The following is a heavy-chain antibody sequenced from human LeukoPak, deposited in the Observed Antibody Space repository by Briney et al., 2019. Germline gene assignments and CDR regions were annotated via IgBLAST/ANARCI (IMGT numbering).Heavy chain of an antibody. Sequence: GGSLRLSCAASGFTFSGYGMHWVRLAPGKGLEWVAVISYDGSHKYYADSVQGRFTISRDNPRNTVYLQMHSLSGEDTAIYYCAKELSSASYPYYFDFWGQGTLVTVSS. CDR2: ISYDGSHK. CDR3: AKELSSASYPYYFDF. J-gene: IGHJ4*02. V-gene: IGHV3-30*18. CDR1: GFTFSGYG. D-gene: IGHD6-19*01.